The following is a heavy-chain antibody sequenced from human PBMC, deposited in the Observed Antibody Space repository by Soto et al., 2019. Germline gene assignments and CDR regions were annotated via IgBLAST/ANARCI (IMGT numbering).Heavy chain of an antibody. D-gene: IGHD3-22*01. CDR1: GFTFSSYA. CDR3: AKDPVRDRLPYDSSGYYAGY. J-gene: IGHJ4*02. CDR2: ISGSGGST. V-gene: IGHV3-23*01. Sequence: PGGSLRLSCAASGFTFSSYAMSWVRQAPGKGLEWVSAISGSGGSTYYADSVKGRFTISRDNSKNTLYLQMNSLRAEDTAVYYCAKDPVRDRLPYDSSGYYAGYWGQGTLVTVSS.